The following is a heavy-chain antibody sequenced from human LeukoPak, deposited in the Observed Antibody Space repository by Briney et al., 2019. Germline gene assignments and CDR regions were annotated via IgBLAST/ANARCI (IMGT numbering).Heavy chain of an antibody. V-gene: IGHV3-23*01. Sequence: GGSLRLSCAASGFTFNSYAMTWVRQAPGKGLEWVSAISGSGGSTYYADSVKGRFTISRDNSKNTLYLQMNSLRAEDTAVYYCAKVLESSFGELLSFDYWGQGTLVTVSS. J-gene: IGHJ4*02. CDR1: GFTFNSYA. CDR3: AKVLESSFGELLSFDY. D-gene: IGHD3-10*01. CDR2: ISGSGGST.